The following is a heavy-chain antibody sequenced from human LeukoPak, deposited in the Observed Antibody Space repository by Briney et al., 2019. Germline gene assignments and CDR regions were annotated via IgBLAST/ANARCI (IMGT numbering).Heavy chain of an antibody. D-gene: IGHD3-9*01. CDR2: IYSGGST. CDR1: QFY. Sequence: GGSLRLSCAASQFYMNWVRQAPGKGLEWVSTIYSGGSTYYADSVKGRFTISRDNSKNTLYLQMNSLRVEDTAVYYCALGLVTDYWGQGTLVTVSS. V-gene: IGHV3-66*01. CDR3: ALGLVTDY. J-gene: IGHJ4*02.